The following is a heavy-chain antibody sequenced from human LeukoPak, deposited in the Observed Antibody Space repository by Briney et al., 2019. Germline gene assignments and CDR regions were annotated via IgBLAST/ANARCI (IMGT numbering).Heavy chain of an antibody. V-gene: IGHV4-39*01. D-gene: IGHD2-15*01. CDR2: MYYSGST. Sequence: SETLSLTCTVSGGSISSSSYYWGWIRQPPGKGLEWIGSMYYSGSTYYNPSLKSRVTISGDTSKNQFSLKLSSVTAADTAVCYCARLSMLGYCSGGSCSLAMDVWGKGTTVTISS. CDR1: GGSISSSSYY. CDR3: ARLSMLGYCSGGSCSLAMDV. J-gene: IGHJ6*04.